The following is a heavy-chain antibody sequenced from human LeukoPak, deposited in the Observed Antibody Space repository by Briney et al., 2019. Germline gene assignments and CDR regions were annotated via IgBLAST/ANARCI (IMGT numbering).Heavy chain of an antibody. D-gene: IGHD2-2*01. V-gene: IGHV3-30*18. Sequence: GGSLRLSCAASGFTFSSYGIHWVRQAPGKGLEWVALISYDGSNKYNVDSVKGRFTISRDNSKNTVFLQMNSLRAEDTAVYYCAKGAAAQGSFDYWGQGTLVTVSS. CDR3: AKGAAAQGSFDY. CDR1: GFTFSSYG. J-gene: IGHJ4*02. CDR2: ISYDGSNK.